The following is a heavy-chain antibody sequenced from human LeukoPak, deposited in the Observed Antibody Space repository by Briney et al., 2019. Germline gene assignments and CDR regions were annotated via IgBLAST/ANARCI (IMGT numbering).Heavy chain of an antibody. Sequence: PSETLSLTCTVSGGSISSSSYYWGWIRQPPGKGLEWIGSIYYSGSTYYNPSLKSRGTISVYTSKNQCCRKVSSLTAPDQAAYDCARFVSGYRSKSFDYWGQGTLVTVSS. CDR1: GGSISSSSYY. CDR3: ARFVSGYRSKSFDY. CDR2: IYYSGST. D-gene: IGHD3-22*01. V-gene: IGHV4-39*01. J-gene: IGHJ4*02.